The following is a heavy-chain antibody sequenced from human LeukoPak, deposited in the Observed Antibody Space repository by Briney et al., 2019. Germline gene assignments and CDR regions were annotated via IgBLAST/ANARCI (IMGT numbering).Heavy chain of an antibody. J-gene: IGHJ4*02. CDR2: IKEDGSAK. CDR3: ASGFLDDFWSGHF. Sequence: GRSLRLSCAASGLTFSTYWMSWVRQAPGKGLEWVANIKEDGSAKYYVGSVKGRFTISRDNAKKSLYLQMNSLRAEDTAVYFCASGFLDDFWSGHFWGQGTLVTVSS. V-gene: IGHV3-7*01. D-gene: IGHD3-3*01. CDR1: GLTFSTYW.